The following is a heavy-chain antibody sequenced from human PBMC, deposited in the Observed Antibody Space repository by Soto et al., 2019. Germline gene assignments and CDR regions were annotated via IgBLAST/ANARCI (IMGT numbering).Heavy chain of an antibody. J-gene: IGHJ4*02. Sequence: ASVKVSCKVSGYFLTALSIHWVRQAPGKGLEWMGGFDREDGETIYAQKFQGRVTMTEDTSTDSAYMELSSLTSEDTAIYYCAHGEGIVKSIVDFDSWGQGTLVTVSS. V-gene: IGHV1-24*01. CDR2: FDREDGET. D-gene: IGHD1-26*01. CDR3: AHGEGIVKSIVDFDS. CDR1: GYFLTALS.